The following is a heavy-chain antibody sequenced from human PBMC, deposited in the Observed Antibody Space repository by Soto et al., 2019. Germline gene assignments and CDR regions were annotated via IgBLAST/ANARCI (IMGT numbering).Heavy chain of an antibody. D-gene: IGHD3-16*01. J-gene: IGHJ5*01. Sequence: PSETLSLTCTVSGGSVSSDSCNWSWLRPPPGKGLEWIGYIYYSGSTNYNPSLKSRVTISVGTSKNQFSLKLSPVTAADTAVYYCARLGRSRGGHRGFDSWGQGTLVTVSS. CDR2: IYYSGST. CDR3: ARLGRSRGGHRGFDS. V-gene: IGHV4-61*01. CDR1: GGSVSSDSCN.